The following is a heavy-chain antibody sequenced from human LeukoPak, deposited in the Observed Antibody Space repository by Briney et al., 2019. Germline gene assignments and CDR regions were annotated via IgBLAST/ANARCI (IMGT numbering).Heavy chain of an antibody. V-gene: IGHV3-53*01. CDR3: ARGSGPIAVAGAFDY. J-gene: IGHJ4*02. CDR2: IYSAGSS. D-gene: IGHD6-19*01. Sequence: PGGSLRLSCAASGFTVSSNYMSWVRQAPGKGLEWVSPIYSAGSSYYADSVKGRFTISRDTSKNTLYLQMNSLRAEDTAVYYCARGSGPIAVAGAFDYWGQGTLVTVSS. CDR1: GFTVSSNY.